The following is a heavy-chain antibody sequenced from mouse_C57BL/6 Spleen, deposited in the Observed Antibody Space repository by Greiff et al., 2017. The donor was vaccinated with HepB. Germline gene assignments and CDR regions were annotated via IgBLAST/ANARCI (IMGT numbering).Heavy chain of an antibody. CDR2: IHPSNGGT. J-gene: IGHJ3*01. CDR3: AGVGYYYGSSAWFAY. Sequence: QVQLQQPGTELVKPGASVKLSCKASGYTFTSYCMHWVKQRPGQGLEWIGNIHPSNGGTNYNEKFKSKATLTVDKSSSTAYMQLSSLTSEDSAVYYGAGVGYYYGSSAWFAYWGQGTLVTVSA. V-gene: IGHV1-53*01. CDR1: GYTFTSYC. D-gene: IGHD1-1*01.